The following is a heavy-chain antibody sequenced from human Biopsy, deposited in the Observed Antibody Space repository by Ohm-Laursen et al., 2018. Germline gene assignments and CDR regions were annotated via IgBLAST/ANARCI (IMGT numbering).Heavy chain of an antibody. J-gene: IGHJ6*02. CDR1: GFTFNSHE. D-gene: IGHD4-23*01. Sequence: SLRLSCSASGFTFNSHEMNWVRQAPGKGLEWISYITGSSSTIYYGDSMKGRVTISRDNAKNSLYLQMHSLRAEDTAVYYCARDTRWGPYSMDVWGQGTTVTVSS. CDR3: ARDTRWGPYSMDV. V-gene: IGHV3-48*03. CDR2: ITGSSSTI.